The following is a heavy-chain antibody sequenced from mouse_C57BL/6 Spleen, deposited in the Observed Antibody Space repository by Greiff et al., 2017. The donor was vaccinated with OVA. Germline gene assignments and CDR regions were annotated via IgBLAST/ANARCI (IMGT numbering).Heavy chain of an antibody. CDR2: ISSGSSTI. V-gene: IGHV5-17*01. Sequence: EVKLMESGGGLVKPGGSLKLSCAASGFTFSDYGMHWVRQAPEKGLEWVAYISSGSSTIYYADTVKGRFTISRDNAKNTLFLQMTSLRSEDTAMYYCARPGWLLRYFDVWGTGTTVTVSS. J-gene: IGHJ1*03. CDR1: GFTFSDYG. D-gene: IGHD2-3*01. CDR3: ARPGWLLRYFDV.